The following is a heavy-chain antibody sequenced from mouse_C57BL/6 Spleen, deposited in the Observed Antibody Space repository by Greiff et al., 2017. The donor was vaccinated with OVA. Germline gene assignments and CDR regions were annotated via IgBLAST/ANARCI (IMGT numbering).Heavy chain of an antibody. J-gene: IGHJ3*01. V-gene: IGHV5-17*01. D-gene: IGHD1-1*01. CDR1: GFTFSDYG. CDR2: ISSGSSTI. CDR3: ARGFITTVVAPFAY. Sequence: EVNVVESGGGLVKPGGSLKLSCAASGFTFSDYGMHWVRQAPEKGLEWVAYISSGSSTIYYADTVKGRFTISRDNAKNTLFLQMTSLRSEDTAMYYCARGFITTVVAPFAYWGQGTLVTVSA.